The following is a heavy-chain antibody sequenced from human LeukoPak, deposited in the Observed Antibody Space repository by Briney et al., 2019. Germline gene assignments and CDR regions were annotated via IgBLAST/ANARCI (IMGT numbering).Heavy chain of an antibody. J-gene: IGHJ4*02. CDR1: GFTFSSYW. Sequence: GGSLRLSCAASGFTFSSYWMHWVRQAPGKGLVWVSRINSDGSSASYADSVKGRFTISRDNAKNTLYLQMNSLRAEDTAVYYCARTTYYYGSGMDYWGQGTLVTVSS. CDR2: INSDGSSA. V-gene: IGHV3-74*01. D-gene: IGHD3-10*01. CDR3: ARTTYYYGSGMDY.